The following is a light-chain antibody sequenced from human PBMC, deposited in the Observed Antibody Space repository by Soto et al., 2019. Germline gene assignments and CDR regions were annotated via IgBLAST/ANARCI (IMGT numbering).Light chain of an antibody. CDR3: QQYVSWA. Sequence: EMVLTQSPGTLSVSPGERATLSCRASQTISSNYLAWYQQKPGQAPSLLIYGTSSRATGIPDRFSGSGSGTDFTLTISRLEPEDSAIYYCQQYVSWAFGQGTKVEI. V-gene: IGKV3-20*01. CDR1: QTISSNY. J-gene: IGKJ1*01. CDR2: GTS.